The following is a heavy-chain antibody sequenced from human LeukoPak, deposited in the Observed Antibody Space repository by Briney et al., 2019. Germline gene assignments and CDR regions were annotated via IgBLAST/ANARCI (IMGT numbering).Heavy chain of an antibody. J-gene: IGHJ3*02. Sequence: PSETLSLTCTVSGGSLSSDYWSWIRQPPGKGLEWIGYITYSGTTNYNPSLNSRVTISVDTSKNQFSLKLTSVTAADTAFYYCASSRPYYDILTGQSDDAFDIWGRGTMVTVSS. V-gene: IGHV4-59*01. D-gene: IGHD3-9*01. CDR3: ASSRPYYDILTGQSDDAFDI. CDR1: GGSLSSDY. CDR2: ITYSGTT.